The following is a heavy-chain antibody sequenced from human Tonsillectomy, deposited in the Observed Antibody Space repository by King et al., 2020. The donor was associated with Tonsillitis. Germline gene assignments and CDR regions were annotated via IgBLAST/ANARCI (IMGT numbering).Heavy chain of an antibody. Sequence: ELQLLQSGGGLVKPGGSLRLSCAASGFTFSRSSMNWVRQAPGKGLEWVSSIRSSISYIYYADSVKGRFTISRDNAKNSLYLQMKSLRAEDTAVYYCARDLPQTSGGRIDYWVQGTLVTVSS. CDR2: IRSSISYI. J-gene: IGHJ4*02. CDR3: ARDLPQTSGGRIDY. V-gene: IGHV3-21*01. CDR1: GFTFSRSS. D-gene: IGHD3-16*01.